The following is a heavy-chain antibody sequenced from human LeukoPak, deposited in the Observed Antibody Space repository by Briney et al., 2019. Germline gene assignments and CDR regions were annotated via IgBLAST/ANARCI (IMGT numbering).Heavy chain of an antibody. V-gene: IGHV4-34*01. Sequence: PSETLSLTCAVYGGSFSGYYWSWIRQPPGKGLEWIGEINHSGSTNYNPSLKSRVTISVDTSKNQFSLKLSSVTAADTAVYYCARGRPTVTYGRLRYYFDYWGQGTLVTVSS. CDR1: GGSFSGYY. CDR2: INHSGST. D-gene: IGHD4-17*01. J-gene: IGHJ4*02. CDR3: ARGRPTVTYGRLRYYFDY.